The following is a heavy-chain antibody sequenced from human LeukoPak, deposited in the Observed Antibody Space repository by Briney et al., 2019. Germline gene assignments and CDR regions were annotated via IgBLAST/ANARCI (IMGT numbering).Heavy chain of an antibody. V-gene: IGHV3-33*01. CDR3: ARGTGAKRYYFDL. Sequence: GGSLRLSCAVSGFSLSNYGVHWVRQAPGKGLEWVTVIWYDGSNRYYADSVKGRITVSRDTSRNTLDLEINSLRVDDTAIYYCARGTGAKRYYFDLWGQGIMVTVSS. CDR1: GFSLSNYG. D-gene: IGHD2-2*01. CDR2: IWYDGSNR. J-gene: IGHJ4*02.